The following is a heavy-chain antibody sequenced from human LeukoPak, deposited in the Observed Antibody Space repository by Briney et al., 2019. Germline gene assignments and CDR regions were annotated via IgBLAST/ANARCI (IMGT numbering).Heavy chain of an antibody. J-gene: IGHJ5*02. D-gene: IGHD6-19*01. CDR1: GYTFSGYH. V-gene: IGHV1-2*02. Sequence: GASVKVSCKTSGYTFSGYHNHWMRQAPGQGLEWIGWIDPYSGGTHFAEKFQGRVTLTRDTSITTLYMELTNLKSDDTSIYFCARDVVAVDSNWFDPWGQGTLVTVSS. CDR2: IDPYSGGT. CDR3: ARDVVAVDSNWFDP.